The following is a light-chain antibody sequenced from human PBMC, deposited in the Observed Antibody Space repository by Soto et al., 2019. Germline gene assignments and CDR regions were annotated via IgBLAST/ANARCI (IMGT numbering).Light chain of an antibody. CDR3: QQYGSSPFT. V-gene: IGKV3-20*01. J-gene: IGKJ3*01. Sequence: EIVLTQSPGTLSLSPGERATLSSRASQSVSSSYLAWYQQKPGQAPRLLIYGASSRATGIPDRCSGSGSVKDFTLTISRLEPEDFAVYYCQQYGSSPFTFGPGTKVDI. CDR2: GAS. CDR1: QSVSSSY.